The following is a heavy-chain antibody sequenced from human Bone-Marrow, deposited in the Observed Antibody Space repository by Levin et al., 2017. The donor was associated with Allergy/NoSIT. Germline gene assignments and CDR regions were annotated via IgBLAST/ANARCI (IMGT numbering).Heavy chain of an antibody. V-gene: IGHV1-8*01. CDR3: ARHPRELFGYYGMDV. Sequence: GESLKISCKASGYTFTSYDINWVRQATGQGLEWMGWMNPNSGNTGYAQKFQGRVTMTRNTSISTAYMELSSLRSEDTAVYYCARHPRELFGYYGMDVWGQGTTVTVSS. CDR2: MNPNSGNT. J-gene: IGHJ6*02. D-gene: IGHD3-10*01. CDR1: GYTFTSYD.